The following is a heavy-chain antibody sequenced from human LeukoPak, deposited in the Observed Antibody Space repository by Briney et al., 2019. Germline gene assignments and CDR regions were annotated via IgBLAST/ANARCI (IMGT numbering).Heavy chain of an antibody. CDR3: ARDRGDALFDF. D-gene: IGHD2-2*01. V-gene: IGHV1-18*04. CDR1: GYTFTGYY. CDR2: ISAYNGNT. Sequence: ASVKVSCKASGYTFTGYYMHWVRQAPGQGLEWMGWISAYNGNTNYAQKLQGRVTMTTDTSTSTAYMELRSLRSDDTAVYYCARDRGDALFDFWGQGTLVTVSS. J-gene: IGHJ4*02.